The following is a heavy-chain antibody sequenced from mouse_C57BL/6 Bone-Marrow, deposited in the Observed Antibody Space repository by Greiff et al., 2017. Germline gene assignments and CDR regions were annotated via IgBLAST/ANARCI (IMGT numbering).Heavy chain of an antibody. CDR2: IDPETGGT. J-gene: IGHJ2*01. V-gene: IGHV1-15*01. CDR3: TIVTPYYFDY. Sequence: VKLMESGAELVRPGASVTLSCKASGYTFTDYEMHWVKQTPVHGLEWIGAIDPETGGTAYNQKFKGKAILTADKSSSTAYMELRSLTSEDSAVYYCTIVTPYYFDYWGQGTTLTVSS. CDR1: GYTFTDYE. D-gene: IGHD2-5*01.